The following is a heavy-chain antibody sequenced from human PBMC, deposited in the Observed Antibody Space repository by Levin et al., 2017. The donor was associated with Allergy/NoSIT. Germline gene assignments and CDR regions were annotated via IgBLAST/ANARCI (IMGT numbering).Heavy chain of an antibody. CDR1: GFTFDDYA. J-gene: IGHJ3*02. Sequence: SLKISCAASGFTFDDYAMHWVRQAPGKGLEWVSGISWNSGSIGYADSVKGRFTISRDNAKNSLYLQMNSLRAEDTALYYCAKDSDYYGSRGLGRGKGAFDIWGQGTMVTVSS. V-gene: IGHV3-9*01. CDR2: ISWNSGSI. D-gene: IGHD3-22*01. CDR3: AKDSDYYGSRGLGRGKGAFDI.